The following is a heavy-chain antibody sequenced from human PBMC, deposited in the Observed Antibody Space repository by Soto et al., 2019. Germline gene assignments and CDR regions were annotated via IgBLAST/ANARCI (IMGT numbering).Heavy chain of an antibody. CDR3: AREEAVLIEICFDP. CDR2: ISYTGNT. J-gene: IGHJ5*02. Sequence: PSETLALTCSVSGASLNSHGAYWTWIRQRPGKVLEWIGYISYTGNTYYSPSLKSRVTISMDTSNNQFSLRLSSLTDADTAVYLCAREEAVLIEICFDPCGQRTLVTESS. V-gene: IGHV4-31*03. D-gene: IGHD2-15*01. CDR1: GASLNSHGAY.